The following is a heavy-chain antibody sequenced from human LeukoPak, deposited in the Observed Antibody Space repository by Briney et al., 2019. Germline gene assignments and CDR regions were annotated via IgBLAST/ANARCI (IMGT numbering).Heavy chain of an antibody. CDR2: IYSGGST. CDR3: TRGSSYGYGY. V-gene: IGHV3-53*01. J-gene: IGHJ4*02. Sequence: GGSLRLSCAASGFTVSSNYMSWVRQAPGKGLEWVSVIYSGGSTYYADSVKGRFTISRDNARNSLYLQMNSLRDEDTAVYYCTRGSSYGYGYWGQGTLVTVSS. D-gene: IGHD5-18*01. CDR1: GFTVSSNY.